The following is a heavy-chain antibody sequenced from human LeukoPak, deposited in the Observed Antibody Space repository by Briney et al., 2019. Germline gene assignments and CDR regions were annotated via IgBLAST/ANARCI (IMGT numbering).Heavy chain of an antibody. CDR3: ARDRVPFYSSTFKDYYLQYGLDV. V-gene: IGHV1-2*02. Sequence: ASVKVSCKASGYTFSGHYIHWVRQAPGQGLEWMGWINPKNGGTSYAQRFQGRVSLTRDTSISTAYMEVSRLRSDDTALYFCARDRVPFYSSTFKDYYLQYGLDVWGQGTTVAVPS. CDR1: GYTFSGHY. J-gene: IGHJ6*02. CDR2: INPKNGGT. D-gene: IGHD6-13*01.